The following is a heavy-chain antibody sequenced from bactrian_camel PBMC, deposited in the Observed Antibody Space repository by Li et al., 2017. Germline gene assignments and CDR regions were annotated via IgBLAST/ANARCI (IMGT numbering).Heavy chain of an antibody. J-gene: IGHJ4*01. CDR3: TAGDSGDWYTLCGGD. CDR1: GYTVSSGC. V-gene: IGHV3S53*01. D-gene: IGHD2*01. Sequence: HVQLVESGGGSVQAGGSLRLSCVASGYTVSSGCVGWFRQAPGKEREGVAVIIKDGRTNYADSVKGRFIISRDNAKSTTYLQMNSLKPEDSAVYFCTAGDSGDWYTLCGGDWGQGTQVTVS. CDR2: IIKDGRT.